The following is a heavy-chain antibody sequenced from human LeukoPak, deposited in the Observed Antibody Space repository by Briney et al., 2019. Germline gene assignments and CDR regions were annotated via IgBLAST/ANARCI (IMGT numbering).Heavy chain of an antibody. CDR3: VRESITMVRGVIIDGYFDY. J-gene: IGHJ4*02. Sequence: PSETLSLTCTVSGGSISSYYWSWIRQPPGKGLEWIGYIYYSGSTNYNPSLKSRVTISVDTSKNQFSLKLSSVTAADTAVYYCVRESITMVRGVIIDGYFDYWGQGTLVTVSS. V-gene: IGHV4-59*01. D-gene: IGHD3-10*01. CDR2: IYYSGST. CDR1: GGSISSYY.